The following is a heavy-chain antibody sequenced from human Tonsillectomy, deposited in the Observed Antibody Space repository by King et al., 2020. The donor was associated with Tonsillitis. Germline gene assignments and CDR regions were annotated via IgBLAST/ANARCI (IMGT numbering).Heavy chain of an antibody. CDR3: TRDPGNCSGANCYSEGWFDP. CDR1: GGTSSNYV. V-gene: IGHV1-69*09. D-gene: IGHD2-15*01. Sequence: VQLVESGAEVKKPGSSVRVSCKASGGTSSNYVISWVRQAPGQGLEWMGRLIPVVHIANYAQKFQGRVTITADTSTSTVYMELSSLRSDDTAVYYCTRDPGNCSGANCYSEGWFDPWGQGTLVTVSS. J-gene: IGHJ5*02. CDR2: LIPVVHIA.